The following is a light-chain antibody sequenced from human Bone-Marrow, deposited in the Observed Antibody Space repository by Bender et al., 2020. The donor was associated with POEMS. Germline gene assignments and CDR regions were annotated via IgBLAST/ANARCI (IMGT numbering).Light chain of an antibody. V-gene: IGLV2-14*03. Sequence: QSALTQPASVSGSPGQSITISCTGTSSDVGGYNYVSWYQQHPDKAPKLMIFAVTNRPSGVSNRFSGSKSGNTASLTISGLQAEDEADYYCSSYSSSSTYVFGGGTKLTVL. CDR3: SSYSSSSTYV. CDR2: AVT. J-gene: IGLJ3*02. CDR1: SSDVGGYNY.